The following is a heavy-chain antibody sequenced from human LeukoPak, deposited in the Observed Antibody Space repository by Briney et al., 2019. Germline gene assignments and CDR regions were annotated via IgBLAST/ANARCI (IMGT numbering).Heavy chain of an antibody. CDR2: ISSSSSTI. D-gene: IGHD3-10*01. J-gene: IGHJ4*02. CDR3: ARDYRGITMVRGIYYFDY. Sequence: GGSLRLSCAASGFTFSSYSMNWVRQAPGKGLEWVSYISSSSSTICYADSVKGRFTISRDNAKNSLYLQMNSLRDEDTAVYYCARDYRGITMVRGIYYFDYWGQGTLVTVSS. V-gene: IGHV3-48*02. CDR1: GFTFSSYS.